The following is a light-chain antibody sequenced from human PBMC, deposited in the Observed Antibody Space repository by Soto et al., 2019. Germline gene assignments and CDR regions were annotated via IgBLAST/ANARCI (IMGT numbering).Light chain of an antibody. CDR1: SSNIGAGYD. J-gene: IGLJ1*01. CDR2: RNS. CDR3: QSYDSSLGV. V-gene: IGLV1-40*01. Sequence: QSVLTQPPSVSGAPGQRITISCTGSSSNIGAGYDVHWYQQRPGTAPKRLIYRNSNRPSGVPDRFSGSKSGTSASLAITGLQAEDEADYYCQSYDSSLGVSGTRTKVTVL.